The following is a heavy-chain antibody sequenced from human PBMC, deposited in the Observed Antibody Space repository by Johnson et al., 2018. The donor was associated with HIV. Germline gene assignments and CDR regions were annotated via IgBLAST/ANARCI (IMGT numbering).Heavy chain of an antibody. Sequence: QVQLVESGGGVVQPGRSLRLSCAASGFTFSRYPMHWIRQAPGEGLEWVALISDDGSSRYYADSVKGRFTISSDNSKNTLYLQMNSLRAEDTAVYYCASRYYDDNTYSDACDIWGQGTMVIVSS. J-gene: IGHJ3*02. CDR2: ISDDGSSR. CDR3: ASRYYDDNTYSDACDI. V-gene: IGHV3-30-3*01. D-gene: IGHD3-22*01. CDR1: GFTFSRYP.